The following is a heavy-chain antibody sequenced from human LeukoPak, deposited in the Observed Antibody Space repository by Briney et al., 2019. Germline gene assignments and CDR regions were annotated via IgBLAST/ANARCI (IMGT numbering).Heavy chain of an antibody. CDR3: ARIRSLVVVVAATREGAFDI. Sequence: SETLSLTCAVYGGSFSGYYWSWIRQPPGKGMEWIGEINHSGSTNYNPSLKSRVTISVDTSKNQFSLKLSSVTAADTAVYYCARIRSLVVVVAATREGAFDIWGQGTMVTVSS. V-gene: IGHV4-34*01. D-gene: IGHD2-15*01. CDR1: GGSFSGYY. CDR2: INHSGST. J-gene: IGHJ3*02.